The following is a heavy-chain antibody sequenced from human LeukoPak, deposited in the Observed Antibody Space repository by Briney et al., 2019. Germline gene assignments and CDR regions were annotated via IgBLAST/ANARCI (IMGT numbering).Heavy chain of an antibody. V-gene: IGHV3-23*01. CDR1: GFNLNNYA. J-gene: IGHJ4*02. CDR3: AKGAAIDH. Sequence: GGSLRLSCAASGFNLNNYAMNWVRQAPGKGLEWVAAATGPGDTTYYADSVKGRFIISRDSFEDIMYLQMNRLGAEDTALYYCAKGAAIDHWGQGTLVTVSS. CDR2: ATGPGDTT. D-gene: IGHD2-21*01.